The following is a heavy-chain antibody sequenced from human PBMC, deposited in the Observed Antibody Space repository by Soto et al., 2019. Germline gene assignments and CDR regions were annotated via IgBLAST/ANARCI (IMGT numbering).Heavy chain of an antibody. CDR1: GGSIRGGGYY. J-gene: IGHJ4*02. V-gene: IGHV4-31*03. Sequence: SETLCLTYTVSGGSIRGGGYYWNWIRQHPGKGLEWIAYIYYSGSTYYNPSLKSRVTISIDTSKNQFSLILSSVTAADTAVYYCARDLRLDSWGPGTLVTVSS. D-gene: IGHD2-21*02. CDR3: ARDLRLDS. CDR2: IYYSGST.